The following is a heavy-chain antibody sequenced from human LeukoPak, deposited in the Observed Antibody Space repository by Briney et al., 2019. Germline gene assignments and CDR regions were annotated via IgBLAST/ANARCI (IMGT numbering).Heavy chain of an antibody. V-gene: IGHV3-23*01. CDR1: GFTFSSYT. J-gene: IGHJ4*02. D-gene: IGHD3-22*01. CDR3: AKSSYYDSSGYYREYYFDY. CDR2: ISGSGGST. Sequence: GGSLRLSCAASGFTFSSYTMSWVRQAPGKGLEWVSAISGSGGSTYYADSVKGRFTISRDNSKSTLYLQMNSLRAENTAVYYCAKSSYYDSSGYYREYYFDYWGQGTLVTVSS.